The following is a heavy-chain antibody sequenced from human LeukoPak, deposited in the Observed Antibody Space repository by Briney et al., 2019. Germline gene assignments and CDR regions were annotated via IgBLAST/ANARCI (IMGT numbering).Heavy chain of an antibody. V-gene: IGHV3-30*02. CDR1: GFTFSSYG. Sequence: GGSLRLSCAASGFTFSSYGMHWVRQAPGKGLEWVAFIRYDGSNKYYADSVKGRLTISRDNAKNSLYLQMNSLRAEDTAVYYCARYKSGGNFRPMYYFDYWGQGTLVTVSS. CDR2: IRYDGSNK. D-gene: IGHD2-15*01. CDR3: ARYKSGGNFRPMYYFDY. J-gene: IGHJ4*02.